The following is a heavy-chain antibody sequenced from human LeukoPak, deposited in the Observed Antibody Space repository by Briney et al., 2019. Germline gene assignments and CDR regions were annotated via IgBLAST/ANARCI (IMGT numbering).Heavy chain of an antibody. CDR2: ISGSGGST. CDR3: ARDLLVGATVDY. CDR1: GFTFSSYA. V-gene: IGHV3-23*01. J-gene: IGHJ4*02. Sequence: GGSLRLSCAASGFTFSSYAMSWVRQAPGKGLEWVSAISGSGGSTYYADSVKGRFTISRDNSKNTLYLQMNSLKTEDTAVYYCARDLLVGATVDYWGQGTLVTVSS. D-gene: IGHD1-26*01.